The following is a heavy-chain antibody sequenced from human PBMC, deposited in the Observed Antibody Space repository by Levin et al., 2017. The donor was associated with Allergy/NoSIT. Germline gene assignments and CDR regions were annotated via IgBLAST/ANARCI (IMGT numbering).Heavy chain of an antibody. D-gene: IGHD6-13*01. CDR2: IIPIFGTA. V-gene: IGHV1-69*01. Sequence: KISCKASGGTFSSYAISWVRQAPGQGLEWMGGIIPIFGTANYAQKFQGRVTITADESTSTAYMELSSLRSEDTAVYYCARASLEQQLVQEVFYWFDPWGQGTLVTVSS. CDR3: ARASLEQQLVQEVFYWFDP. CDR1: GGTFSSYA. J-gene: IGHJ5*02.